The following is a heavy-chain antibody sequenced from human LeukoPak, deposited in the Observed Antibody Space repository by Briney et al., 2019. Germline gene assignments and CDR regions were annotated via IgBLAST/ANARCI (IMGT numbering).Heavy chain of an antibody. V-gene: IGHV1-69*13. D-gene: IGHD3-3*01. Sequence: ASVKVSCKASGGTFSSYAISWVRQAPGQGLEWMGGIIRIFGTANYAQKFQGRVTITADESTSTAYMELSSLRSEDTAVYYCATPHPTHFTIFGVVYYYYMDVWGKGTTVTVSS. CDR2: IIRIFGTA. J-gene: IGHJ6*03. CDR3: ATPHPTHFTIFGVVYYYYMDV. CDR1: GGTFSSYA.